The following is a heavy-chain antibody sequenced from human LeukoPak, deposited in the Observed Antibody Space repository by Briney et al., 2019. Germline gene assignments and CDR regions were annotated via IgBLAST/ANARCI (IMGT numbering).Heavy chain of an antibody. CDR2: LSGSGGST. J-gene: IGHJ4*02. V-gene: IGHV3-23*01. Sequence: SGGSLRLSCAASGFTFSSYTMTWVRQAPGKGLEWVSALSGSGGSTYYADSVKGRFTISRDTSKNTLYLQMNSLRPEDTAVYYCVKEYYYFDYWGQGTLVTVSS. CDR3: VKEYYYFDY. D-gene: IGHD6-6*01. CDR1: GFTFSSYT.